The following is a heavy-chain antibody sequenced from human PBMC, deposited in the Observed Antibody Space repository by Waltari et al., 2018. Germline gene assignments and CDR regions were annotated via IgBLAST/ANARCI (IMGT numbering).Heavy chain of an antibody. CDR3: ARGGCTGGICRAHYFYYYMDV. CDR2: INHSGST. V-gene: IGHV4-34*01. CDR1: GGSFSGYY. D-gene: IGHD2-8*02. Sequence: QVQLQQWGAGLLKPSETLSLTCAVYGGSFSGYYWSWIRQPPGKGLEWIGEINHSGSTNYNPSLKSRVTISVDTSKNQFSLKLSSVTAADTAVYYCARGGCTGGICRAHYFYYYMDVWGKGTTVTVSS. J-gene: IGHJ6*03.